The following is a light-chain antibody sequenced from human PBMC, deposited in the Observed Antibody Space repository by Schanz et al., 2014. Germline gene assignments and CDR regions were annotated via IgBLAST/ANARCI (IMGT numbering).Light chain of an antibody. V-gene: IGLV2-14*03. J-gene: IGLJ2*01. CDR1: SSDIGNYNY. CDR3: SSYTSSSTLV. Sequence: QSALTQPASVSGSPGQSITISCTGTSSDIGNYNYVSWYQQHPGKAPKLMIYDVRNRPSGVSDRFSGSKSANTASLTISGLQAEDEADYYCSSYTSSSTLVFGGGTKLTVL. CDR2: DVR.